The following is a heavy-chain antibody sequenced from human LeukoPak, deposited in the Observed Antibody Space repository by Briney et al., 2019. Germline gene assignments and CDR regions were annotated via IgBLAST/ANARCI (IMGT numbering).Heavy chain of an antibody. CDR2: IYTSGST. J-gene: IGHJ5*02. CDR3: ARGTAYDFWSGSNWFDP. CDR1: GGSISSYY. Sequence: SETLSLTCTVSGGSISSYYWSWIRQPAGKGLEWIGRIYTSGSTNYNPSLKSRVTISVDTSKNQFSLKLSSVTAADTAVYYCARGTAYDFWSGSNWFDPWGQGTLVTVSS. D-gene: IGHD3-3*01. V-gene: IGHV4-4*07.